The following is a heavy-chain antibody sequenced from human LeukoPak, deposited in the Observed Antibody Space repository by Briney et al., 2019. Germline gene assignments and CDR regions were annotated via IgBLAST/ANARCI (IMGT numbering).Heavy chain of an antibody. D-gene: IGHD6-19*01. CDR1: GYSFTSYW. V-gene: IGHV5-51*01. J-gene: IGHJ5*02. Sequence: GESLKISCKGSGYSFTSYWIGWVRQMPGKGLEWMGIIYPGDSDTRYSPPFQGQVTISADKSISTAYLQWSSLKASDTAMYYCARQGGAVAGTNWFDPWGQGTLVTVSS. CDR2: IYPGDSDT. CDR3: ARQGGAVAGTNWFDP.